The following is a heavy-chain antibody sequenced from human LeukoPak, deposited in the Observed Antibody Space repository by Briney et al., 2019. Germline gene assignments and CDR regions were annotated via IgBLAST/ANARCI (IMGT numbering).Heavy chain of an antibody. J-gene: IGHJ4*02. CDR2: INAGNGNT. CDR1: GYTFTSYA. D-gene: IGHD7-27*01. CDR3: ARDGTGDFSFDY. Sequence: AASVKVSCKASGYTFTSYATHWVRQAPGQRLEWMGWINAGNGNTKYSQKFQGRVTITRDTSASTAYMELSSLRSEDTAVYYCARDGTGDFSFDYWGQGTLVTVSS. V-gene: IGHV1-3*01.